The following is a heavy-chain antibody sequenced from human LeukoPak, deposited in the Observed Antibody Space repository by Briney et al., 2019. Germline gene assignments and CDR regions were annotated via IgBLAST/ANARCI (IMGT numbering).Heavy chain of an antibody. CDR3: ASLGYYDSSGSDDY. CDR1: GGSISSYY. D-gene: IGHD3-22*01. V-gene: IGHV4-59*01. Sequence: KPSETLTLTCTVSGGSISSYYWSWIRQPPGKGLEWIGYIYYSGSTNYNPSPKSRVTISVDTSKNQFSLKLSSVTAADTAVYYCASLGYYDSSGSDDYWGQETLVTVSS. CDR2: IYYSGST. J-gene: IGHJ4*02.